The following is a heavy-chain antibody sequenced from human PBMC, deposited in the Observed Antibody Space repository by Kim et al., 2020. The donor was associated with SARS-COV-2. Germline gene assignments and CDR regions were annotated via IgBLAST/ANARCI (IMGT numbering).Heavy chain of an antibody. CDR1: GGSFSGYY. J-gene: IGHJ4*02. D-gene: IGHD3-16*01. CDR3: ATPGGND. Sequence: SETMSLTCAVYGGSFSGYYWSWIRQPPGKGLEWIGEINHSGSTNYNPSLKSRVTISVDTSKNQFSLKLSSVTAADTAVYYCATPGGNDWGPGTLVTVSS. V-gene: IGHV4-34*01. CDR2: INHSGST.